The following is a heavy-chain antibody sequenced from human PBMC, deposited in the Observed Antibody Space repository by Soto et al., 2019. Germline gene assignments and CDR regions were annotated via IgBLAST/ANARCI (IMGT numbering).Heavy chain of an antibody. J-gene: IGHJ3*02. CDR2: ISAYNGNT. Sequence: GASVKVSCKASGYTFTSYGISWVRQAPGQGLEWMGWISAYNGNTNYAQKLQGRVTMTTDTSTSTAYMELRSLRSDDTAVYYCARGRIVATIDSANDAFDIWGQGTMVTVS. V-gene: IGHV1-18*01. CDR1: GYTFTSYG. CDR3: ARGRIVATIDSANDAFDI. D-gene: IGHD5-12*01.